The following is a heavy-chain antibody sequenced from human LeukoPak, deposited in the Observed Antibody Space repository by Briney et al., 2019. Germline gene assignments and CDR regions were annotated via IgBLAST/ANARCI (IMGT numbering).Heavy chain of an antibody. Sequence: PSGTLCLTCTVSGVSLSSSSYYWGWIRQPPGQGLEWIGSIYYSGSTYYNPSLKSRVTISVDTSKNQCSLKLSSVTAADTAVYYCARHQRENHFDYWGQGTLVTVSS. CDR1: GVSLSSSSYY. J-gene: IGHJ4*02. CDR3: ARHQRENHFDY. V-gene: IGHV4-39*01. D-gene: IGHD2/OR15-2a*01. CDR2: IYYSGST.